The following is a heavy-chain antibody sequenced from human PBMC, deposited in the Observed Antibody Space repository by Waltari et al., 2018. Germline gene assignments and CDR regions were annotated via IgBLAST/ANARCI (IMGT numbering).Heavy chain of an antibody. J-gene: IGHJ3*02. V-gene: IGHV4-39*01. CDR3: ARRITMARDAFDI. CDR2: IDYRGSP. D-gene: IGHD3-10*01. Sequence: QLQLQESGPGLVKPSETLSLTCTVSGGSISSSSYYWGWIRQPPGKGLEWIGRIDYRGSPSYNPSRKSRDTISVDTSKNQFSLKLSAVTAADTAVYYCARRITMARDAFDIWGQGTMVTVSS. CDR1: GGSISSSSYY.